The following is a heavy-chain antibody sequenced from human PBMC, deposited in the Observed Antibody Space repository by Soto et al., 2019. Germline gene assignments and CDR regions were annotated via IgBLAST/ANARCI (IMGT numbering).Heavy chain of an antibody. D-gene: IGHD1-26*01. J-gene: IGHJ6*02. CDR1: GGSISSSNW. Sequence: QVQLQESGPGLVKPSGTLSLTCAVSGGSISSSNWWSWVRQPPGKGLEWIGEIYHSGSTNYNPSLKSRVTXSXDXXKNQFSLKLSSVTAAATAVYYCARVSGSYYYGMDVWGQGTTVTVSS. V-gene: IGHV4-4*02. CDR2: IYHSGST. CDR3: ARVSGSYYYGMDV.